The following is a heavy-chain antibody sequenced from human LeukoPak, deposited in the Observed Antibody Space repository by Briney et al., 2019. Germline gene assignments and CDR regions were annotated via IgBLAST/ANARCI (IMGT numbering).Heavy chain of an antibody. CDR3: ARHLRPDSSSWSWYFDL. CDR1: GGSISSYY. J-gene: IGHJ2*01. CDR2: IYYSGST. D-gene: IGHD6-13*01. V-gene: IGHV4-59*08. Sequence: SETLSLTCTVSGGSISSYYWSWIRQPPGTGLEWIGYIYYSGSTNYNPSLKSRVTISVDTSKNQFSLKLSSVTAADTAVYYCARHLRPDSSSWSWYFDLWGRGTLVTVSS.